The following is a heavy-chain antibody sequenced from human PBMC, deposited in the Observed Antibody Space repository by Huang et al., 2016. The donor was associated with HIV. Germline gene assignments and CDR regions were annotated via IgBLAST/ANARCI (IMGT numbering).Heavy chain of an antibody. V-gene: IGHV3-7*01. Sequence: EVQLVESGGGLVQPGGSLRLSCIASGFTFSNYWMTWVRQAPGKGLEWGANIKEDGSEKNYVDSVKGRFTISRDNAKNSLYLQLNSLRAEDTALYYCARDQGFTVTTEYYFDYWGQGTLVTVSS. D-gene: IGHD4-17*01. CDR1: GFTFSNYW. CDR2: IKEDGSEK. J-gene: IGHJ4*02. CDR3: ARDQGFTVTTEYYFDY.